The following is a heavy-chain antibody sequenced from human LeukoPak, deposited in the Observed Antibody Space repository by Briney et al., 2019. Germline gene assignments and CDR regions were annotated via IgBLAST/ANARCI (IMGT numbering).Heavy chain of an antibody. D-gene: IGHD4-23*01. CDR2: IYYSGST. CDR1: GGSISSYY. CDR3: ARVGNRKDGWVDP. J-gene: IGHJ5*02. V-gene: IGHV4-59*01. Sequence: SETLSLTCTVSGGSISSYYWSWIRQPPGKGLEWIGYIYYSGSTNYNPSLKSRVTISVDTSKNQFSLKLSSVTAADTAVYYCARVGNRKDGWVDPWGQGTLVTVSS.